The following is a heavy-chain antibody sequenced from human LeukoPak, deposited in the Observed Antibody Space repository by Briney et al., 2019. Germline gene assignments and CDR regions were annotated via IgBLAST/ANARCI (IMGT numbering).Heavy chain of an antibody. CDR2: IYYSGST. Sequence: PSETLSLTCTVSGGSISSYYWSWIRQPPGKGLEWIGYIYYSGSTYYNPSLKSRVTISVDTSKNQFSLKLSSVTAADTAVYYCARTAGYCSGGSCYGWFDPWGQGTLVTVSS. J-gene: IGHJ5*02. D-gene: IGHD2-15*01. V-gene: IGHV4-59*08. CDR1: GGSISSYY. CDR3: ARTAGYCSGGSCYGWFDP.